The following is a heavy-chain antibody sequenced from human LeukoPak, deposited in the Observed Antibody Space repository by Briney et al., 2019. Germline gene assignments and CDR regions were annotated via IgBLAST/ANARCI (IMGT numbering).Heavy chain of an antibody. Sequence: SETLSLTCSVSGGSISSSNYHWGWIRQPPGKGLEWIGSIYYSGSTYRNPSLKSRLTISVDMSKNQFSLKLSSVTAADTAVYYCASSVAVSPSGYYGMDVWGQGTTVTVSS. D-gene: IGHD6-19*01. CDR3: ASSVAVSPSGYYGMDV. CDR1: GGSISSSNYH. V-gene: IGHV4-39*01. CDR2: IYYSGST. J-gene: IGHJ6*02.